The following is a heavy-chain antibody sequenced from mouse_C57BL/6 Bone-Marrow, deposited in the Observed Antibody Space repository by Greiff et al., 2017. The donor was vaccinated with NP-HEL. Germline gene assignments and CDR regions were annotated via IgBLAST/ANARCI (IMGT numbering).Heavy chain of an antibody. V-gene: IGHV1-7*01. J-gene: IGHJ4*01. CDR2: INPSSGYT. CDR1: GYTFTSYW. D-gene: IGHD1-1*01. Sequence: QVQLKESGAELAKPGASVKLSCKASGYTFTSYWMHWVKQRPGQGLEWLGYINPSSGYTKYHQKFKDQATLTADKSSSTAYMQMSSLTYEDSAVYYCARITTVVATGYAMDYWGQGTSVTVSA. CDR3: ARITTVVATGYAMDY.